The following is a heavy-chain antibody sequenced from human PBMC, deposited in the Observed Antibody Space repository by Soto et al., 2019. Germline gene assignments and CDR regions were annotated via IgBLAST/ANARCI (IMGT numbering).Heavy chain of an antibody. J-gene: IGHJ5*02. CDR1: GGSISSSSYY. CDR3: ARTQFYGDYPNWFDP. D-gene: IGHD4-17*01. V-gene: IGHV4-39*01. Sequence: SETLSLTCTVSGGSISSSSYYWGWIRQPPGKGLEWIGSIYYSGGTYYNPSLKSRVTISVDTSKNQFSLKLSSVTAADTAVYYCARTQFYGDYPNWFDPWGQGTLVTVSS. CDR2: IYYSGGT.